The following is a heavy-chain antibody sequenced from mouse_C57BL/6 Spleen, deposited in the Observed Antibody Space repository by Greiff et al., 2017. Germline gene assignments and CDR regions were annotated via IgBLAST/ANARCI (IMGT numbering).Heavy chain of an antibody. CDR3: ARKVAYYSDYYAMDY. CDR1: GYTFTSYW. J-gene: IGHJ4*01. CDR2: IDPSDSYT. Sequence: VQLQQPGAELVKPGASVKLSCKASGYTFTSYWMQWVKQRPGQGLEWIGEIDPSDSYTNYNQKSKGKATLTVDTSSSTAYMQLSSLTSEDSAVYYCARKVAYYSDYYAMDYWGQGTSVTVSS. V-gene: IGHV1-50*01. D-gene: IGHD2-12*01.